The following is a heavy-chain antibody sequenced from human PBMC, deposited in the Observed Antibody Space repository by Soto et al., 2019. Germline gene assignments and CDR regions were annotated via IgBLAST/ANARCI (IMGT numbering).Heavy chain of an antibody. CDR3: ARVSIAARVYYGSGANYYFDY. J-gene: IGHJ4*02. CDR2: IYYSGST. D-gene: IGHD3-10*01. CDR1: GGSISSSSYY. V-gene: IGHV4-39*01. Sequence: SETLSLTCTVPGGSISSSSYYWGWIRQPPGKGLEWIGSIYYSGSTYYNPSLKSRVTISVDTSKNQFSLKLSSVTAADTAVYYCARVSIAARVYYGSGANYYFDYWGQGTLVTVSS.